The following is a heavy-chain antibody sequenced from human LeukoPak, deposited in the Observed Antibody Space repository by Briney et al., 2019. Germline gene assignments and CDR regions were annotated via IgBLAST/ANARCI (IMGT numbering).Heavy chain of an antibody. V-gene: IGHV3-15*01. CDR3: TTWDVKYSTSAHWDDAFAI. J-gene: IGHJ3*02. CDR2: IKSKTQGATT. CDR1: GLIFSNAW. Sequence: PGGSLRLSCEASGLIFSNAWMTWVRQAPGKGLEWVGRIKSKTQGATTDYAAPVKGRFTISRDDSKNPVFLQLNSVKIEDTAVYHCTTWDVKYSTSAHWDDAFAIWGQGTKVTVSS. D-gene: IGHD6-6*01.